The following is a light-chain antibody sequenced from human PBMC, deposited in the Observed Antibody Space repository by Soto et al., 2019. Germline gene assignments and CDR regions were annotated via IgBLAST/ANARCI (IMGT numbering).Light chain of an antibody. CDR3: QQSSITPRS. CDR1: QSISTY. J-gene: IGKJ1*01. CDR2: GAS. V-gene: IGKV1-39*01. Sequence: DIRLTQSPSSLSASVGDRVTISCRASQSISTYLMWYHQKPGKAPNLLIYGASGLQNGVPSRFAGSGSGTELPLTITGLQPEDFGTYYCQQSSITPRSFGQGTNVEI.